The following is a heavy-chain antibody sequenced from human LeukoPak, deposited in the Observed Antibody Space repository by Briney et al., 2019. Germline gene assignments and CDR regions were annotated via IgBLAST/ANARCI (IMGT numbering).Heavy chain of an antibody. V-gene: IGHV3-7*01. CDR2: IKQDGSEK. D-gene: IGHD1-26*01. J-gene: IGHJ4*02. CDR3: ARDRFSGSCDY. CDR1: AFTFSSYW. Sequence: RGSLRLSCAASAFTFSSYWMSWVRPAPGKGLEWVANIKQDGSEKYYVDSVKGRFTISRDNAKNSLYLQMNSLRAEDTAVYYCARDRFSGSCDYWGQGTLVTVSS.